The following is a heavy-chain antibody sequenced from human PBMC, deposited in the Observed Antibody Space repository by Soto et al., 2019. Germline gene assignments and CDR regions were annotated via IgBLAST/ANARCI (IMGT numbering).Heavy chain of an antibody. CDR3: ARGKEIPDYWNFDL. CDR2: INPNSGGT. Sequence: QVQLVQSGAEVKEPGASVKVSCKASGYSFTDHYMHWVRQAPGQGLEWMGWINPNSGGTKSAQQFQGRVTMTRDMSISTAYMELSRLRFADTAVYYCARGKEIPDYWNFDLWGRGTLVTVSS. V-gene: IGHV1-2*02. D-gene: IGHD2-2*02. J-gene: IGHJ2*01. CDR1: GYSFTDHY.